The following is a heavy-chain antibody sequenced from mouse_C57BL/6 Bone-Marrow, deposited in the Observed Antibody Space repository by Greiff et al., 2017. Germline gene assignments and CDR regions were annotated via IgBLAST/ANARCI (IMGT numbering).Heavy chain of an antibody. V-gene: IGHV1-64*01. D-gene: IGHD2-3*01. CDR1: GYTFTSYW. CDR3: ARWLLRGDY. Sequence: QVQLKQSGAELVKPGASVTLSCKASGYTFTSYWMHWVKQRPGQGLEWIGMIHPNSGSTNYNEKFKSKATLTVDKSSCTAYMQLSSLTSEDAAVYYCARWLLRGDYWGQGTTLTVSS. CDR2: IHPNSGST. J-gene: IGHJ2*01.